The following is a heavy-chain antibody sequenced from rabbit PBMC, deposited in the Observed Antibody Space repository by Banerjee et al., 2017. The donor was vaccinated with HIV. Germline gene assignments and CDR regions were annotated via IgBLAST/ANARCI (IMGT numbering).Heavy chain of an antibody. D-gene: IGHD2-1*01. CDR2: INSNTGNT. J-gene: IGHJ4*01. CDR1: GFSFNNNYV. V-gene: IGHV1S45*01. Sequence: QEQLEESGGGLVKPEGSLTLTCKASGFSFNNNYVMCWVRQAPGKGLEWIACINSNTGNTVYASWAKGRFTISKTSSTTVTLQMTSLTAADTATYFCAKTAGYLDDGDGYFNLWGQGTLVTVS. CDR3: AKTAGYLDDGDGYFNL.